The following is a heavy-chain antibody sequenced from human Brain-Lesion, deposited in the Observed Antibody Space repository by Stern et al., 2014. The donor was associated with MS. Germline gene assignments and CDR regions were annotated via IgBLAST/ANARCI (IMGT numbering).Heavy chain of an antibody. CDR2: ISRNSGTI. CDR1: GFTFDDYA. J-gene: IGHJ4*02. V-gene: IGHV3-9*01. Sequence: EVQLVESGGDLVQPGRSLRLSCAAFGFTFDDYAMHWVRQAPGKGLEWVAGISRNSGTIGYAGSVKGRLTTSRDNAYSSLYLQMNSLRPEDTALYYCARDITGSAAYFAYWGQGTLVTVSS. D-gene: IGHD1-14*01. CDR3: ARDITGSAAYFAY.